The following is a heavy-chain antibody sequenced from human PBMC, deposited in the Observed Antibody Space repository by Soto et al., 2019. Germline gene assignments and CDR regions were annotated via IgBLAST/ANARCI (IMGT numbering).Heavy chain of an antibody. Sequence: PSESMSLTSTSSCGAISSYYWSWIRQPPGKGLEWSGYIYYSGRTNYNPSLKSRVTISVDTSRNQCSLKRSSVTAADTSEYYCARTLRRYFDWFSPYSGMDVWGPGTTVTGSS. CDR2: IYYSGRT. CDR1: CGAISSYY. V-gene: IGHV4-59*01. CDR3: ARTLRRYFDWFSPYSGMDV. J-gene: IGHJ6*02. D-gene: IGHD3-9*01.